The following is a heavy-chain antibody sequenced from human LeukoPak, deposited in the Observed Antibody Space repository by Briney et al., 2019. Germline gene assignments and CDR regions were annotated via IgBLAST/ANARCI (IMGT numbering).Heavy chain of an antibody. Sequence: SVQVSCKAPGGTFSSYDISWVRQAPGQGLEWMGGIIPIFGTANYAQKFQGRVTITADESTSTAYMELSSLRSEDTAVYYCARDRYYYDSSGYYRGFDPWGQGTLVTVSS. J-gene: IGHJ5*02. CDR2: IIPIFGTA. V-gene: IGHV1-69*13. CDR3: ARDRYYYDSSGYYRGFDP. CDR1: GGTFSSYD. D-gene: IGHD3-22*01.